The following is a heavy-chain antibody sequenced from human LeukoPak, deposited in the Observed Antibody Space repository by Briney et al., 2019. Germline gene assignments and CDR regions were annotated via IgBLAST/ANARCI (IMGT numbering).Heavy chain of an antibody. CDR2: INPYSGGT. CDR1: GYTFTGYY. J-gene: IGHJ5*02. D-gene: IGHD6-13*01. Sequence: SSVKVSCKASGYTFTGYYMHWLRQAPGQGLEWMGWINPYSGGTNYAQKFQGRVTMTRDTSISTAYMELRRLRSDDTAVYYCARDRWQQLDWFDPWGQGTLVTVSS. V-gene: IGHV1-2*02. CDR3: ARDRWQQLDWFDP.